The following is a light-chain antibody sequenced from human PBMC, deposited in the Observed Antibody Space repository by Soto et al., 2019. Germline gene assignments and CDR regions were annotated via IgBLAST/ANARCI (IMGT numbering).Light chain of an antibody. V-gene: IGKV3-11*01. CDR2: DAS. CDR1: QSVSSC. Sequence: EIVLTQSPATLSLSPGERATLSCRASQSVSSCLAWYQQKPGQAPRLLIYDASNRATGIPARFSGSGSGTDFTLTISRLEPEDFAVYYCQQCGSSSTFGQGTRLEIK. CDR3: QQCGSSST. J-gene: IGKJ5*01.